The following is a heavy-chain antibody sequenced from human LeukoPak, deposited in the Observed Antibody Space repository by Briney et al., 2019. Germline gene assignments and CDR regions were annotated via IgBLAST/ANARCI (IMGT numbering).Heavy chain of an antibody. J-gene: IGHJ4*02. D-gene: IGHD1-26*01. CDR3: ARDRDRSGSQSY. CDR1: GYTFTGYY. CDR2: INPNSGGT. V-gene: IGHV1-2*02. Sequence: ASVKVSCKASGYTFTGYYMHWVRQAPGQGLEWMGWINPNSGGTNYAQKFQGRVTMTRDTSISTAYMELSRLRSDDTAVYYCARDRDRSGSQSYWGQGTLVTVSS.